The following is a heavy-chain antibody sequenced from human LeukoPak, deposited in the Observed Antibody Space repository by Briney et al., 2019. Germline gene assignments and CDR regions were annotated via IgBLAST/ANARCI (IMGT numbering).Heavy chain of an antibody. V-gene: IGHV3-21*04. CDR3: AKGGRIAAALNWFDP. D-gene: IGHD6-13*01. J-gene: IGHJ5*02. CDR1: GFTFSNAW. CDR2: ISSSSSYI. Sequence: TGGSLRLSCAASGFTFSNAWMSWVRQAPGKGLEWVSSISSSSSYIYYADSVKGRFTISRDNAKNSLYLQMNSLRAEDTAVYYCAKGGRIAAALNWFDPWGQGTLVTVSS.